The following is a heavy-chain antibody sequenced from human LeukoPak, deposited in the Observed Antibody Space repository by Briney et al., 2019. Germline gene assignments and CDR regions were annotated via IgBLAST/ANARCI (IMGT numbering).Heavy chain of an antibody. D-gene: IGHD3-16*02. CDR3: ACMITFGGVIVIDAFDI. Sequence: ASVKVSCKGSGYTPTELSMHWVRQAPGKGLELMGGCDPEDGETIYAQKFQGRVTMTEDTSTDTAYMELSSLRSEDTAVYYCACMITFGGVIVIDAFDIWGQGTMVTVSS. V-gene: IGHV1-24*01. J-gene: IGHJ3*02. CDR1: GYTPTELS. CDR2: CDPEDGET.